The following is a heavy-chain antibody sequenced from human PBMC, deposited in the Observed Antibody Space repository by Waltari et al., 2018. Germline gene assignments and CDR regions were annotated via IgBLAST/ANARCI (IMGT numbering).Heavy chain of an antibody. CDR1: GGSVISNY. J-gene: IGHJ4*02. D-gene: IGHD3-10*01. V-gene: IGHV4-4*09. CDR3: ARSTTGVRGANSGWDS. Sequence: QVQLQESGPGLVKPSETLSLTCAVSGGSVISNYWLWIRQSPGKGLEWIGYIYFNEYTDYNPALRRRVTISVDTSKNQFSLKLLSVTAADTAIYFCARSTTGVRGANSGWDSWGQGTLVSVSS. CDR2: IYFNEYT.